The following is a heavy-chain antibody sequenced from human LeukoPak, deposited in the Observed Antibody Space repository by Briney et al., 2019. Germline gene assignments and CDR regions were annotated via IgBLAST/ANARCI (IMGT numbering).Heavy chain of an antibody. D-gene: IGHD3-10*01. V-gene: IGHV3-23*01. CDR2: ISGSGGST. CDR1: GFTFRSYA. CDR3: AKEGYGEIEY. Sequence: GGSLRLSCAASGFTFRSYAMSWVRQAPGKGLEWVSAISGSGGSTYYADSVKDRFTISRDNSKNTQYLKMNSLRAEDTAVYYCAKEGYGEIEYWGQGTLVTVSS. J-gene: IGHJ4*02.